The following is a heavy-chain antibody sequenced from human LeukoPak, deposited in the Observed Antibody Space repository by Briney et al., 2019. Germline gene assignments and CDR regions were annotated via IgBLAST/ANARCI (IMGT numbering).Heavy chain of an antibody. V-gene: IGHV1-18*01. CDR3: ARIIVGPPERGVVVLGASDI. D-gene: IGHD1-26*01. CDR2: ISTYNDNT. CDR1: GSAFTSYG. Sequence: ASVKVSCKASGSAFTSYGISWVRQAPGQGLEWMGWISTYNDNTNSAQNLQDRVTMITDTSTSTAYMGSRSLRSDDTAVYYCARIIVGPPERGVVVLGASDIWGQGTTVTVSS. J-gene: IGHJ3*02.